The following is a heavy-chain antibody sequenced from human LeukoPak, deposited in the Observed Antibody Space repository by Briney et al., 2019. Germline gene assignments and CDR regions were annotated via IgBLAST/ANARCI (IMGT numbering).Heavy chain of an antibody. Sequence: ASVKVSCKASGYTFTGYYMHWVRQAPGQGLEWMGRINPNSGGTNYAQKFQGRVTMTRDTSTSTAYMELSRLRSDDTAVYYCARFARGATVTKYYFDYWGQGTLVTVSS. D-gene: IGHD4-17*01. J-gene: IGHJ4*02. CDR3: ARFARGATVTKYYFDY. V-gene: IGHV1-2*06. CDR2: INPNSGGT. CDR1: GYTFTGYY.